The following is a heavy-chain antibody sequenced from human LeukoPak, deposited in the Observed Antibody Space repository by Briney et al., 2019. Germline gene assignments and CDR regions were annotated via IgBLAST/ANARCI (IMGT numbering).Heavy chain of an antibody. CDR2: IIPIFGTA. J-gene: IGHJ5*02. Sequence: SVKVSCKASGYTFTSYAISWVRQAPGQGLEWMGGIIPIFGTANYAQKFQGRVTITTDESTSTAYMELSSLRSEDTAVYYCARRMGSSWYPNWFDPWGQGTLVTVSS. V-gene: IGHV1-69*05. CDR3: ARRMGSSWYPNWFDP. CDR1: GYTFTSYA. D-gene: IGHD6-13*01.